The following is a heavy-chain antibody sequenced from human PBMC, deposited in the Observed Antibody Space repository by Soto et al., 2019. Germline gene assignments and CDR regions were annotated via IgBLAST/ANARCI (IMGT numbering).Heavy chain of an antibody. CDR3: ARELLLWGPPHQLPPHSSRTSVYYYYGMDV. V-gene: IGHV1-69*13. CDR2: IIPIFGTA. Sequence: GASVKVSCKASGGTFSSYAISWVRQAPGQGLEWMGGIIPIFGTANYAQKFQGRVTITADESTSTAYMELSSLRSEDTAVYYCARELLLWGPPHQLPPHSSRTSVYYYYGMDVWGQGTTVTVSS. J-gene: IGHJ6*02. D-gene: IGHD2-2*01. CDR1: GGTFSSYA.